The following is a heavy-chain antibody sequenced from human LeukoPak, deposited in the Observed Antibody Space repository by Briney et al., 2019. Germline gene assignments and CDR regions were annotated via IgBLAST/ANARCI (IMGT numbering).Heavy chain of an antibody. V-gene: IGHV4-38-2*02. Sequence: SETLSLTCTVSGYSISSGHYWGWIRQPPGKGLEWIGSMYHSGSTYYNPPLKSRVTISEDTSKNQFSLKLSSVTAADTAVYYCASFGYCSGGSCERTFDPWGQGTLVTVSS. J-gene: IGHJ5*02. CDR2: MYHSGST. CDR3: ASFGYCSGGSCERTFDP. D-gene: IGHD2-15*01. CDR1: GYSISSGHY.